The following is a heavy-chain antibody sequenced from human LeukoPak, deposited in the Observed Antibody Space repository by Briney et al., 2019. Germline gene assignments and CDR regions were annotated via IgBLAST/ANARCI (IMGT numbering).Heavy chain of an antibody. V-gene: IGHV3-21*01. CDR2: ISSSSSYI. J-gene: IGHJ4*02. CDR3: ARDRPLSPYYFDY. CDR1: GFTFSSYS. D-gene: IGHD3-16*01. Sequence: GGSLTLSCAASGFTFSSYSMNWVRQAPGDGLEWVSSISSSSSYIYYADSVKGRFTISRDNAKNSLYLQMNSLRAEDTAVYYCARDRPLSPYYFDYWGQGTLVTVSS.